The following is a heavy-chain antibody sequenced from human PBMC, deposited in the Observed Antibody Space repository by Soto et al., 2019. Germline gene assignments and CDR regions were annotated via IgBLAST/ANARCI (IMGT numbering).Heavy chain of an antibody. CDR2: IYYSGST. V-gene: IGHV4-31*03. CDR1: GGSISSGGYY. J-gene: IGHJ4*02. CDR3: ARDGVGGVPAAIGY. Sequence: PSETLSLTCTVSGGSISSGGYYWRWIRQHPGKGLEWIGYIYYSGSTYYNPSLKSRVTISVDTSKNQFSLKLSSVTAADTAVYYCARDGVGGVPAAIGYWGQGTLVTVSS. D-gene: IGHD2-2*02.